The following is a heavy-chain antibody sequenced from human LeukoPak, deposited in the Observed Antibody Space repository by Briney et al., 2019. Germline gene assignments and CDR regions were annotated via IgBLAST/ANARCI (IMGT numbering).Heavy chain of an antibody. V-gene: IGHV4-4*02. Sequence: PSETLSLTCAVSGGSISHNYWWTWVRQPPGKGLECIGEIYHSGTTNYNPSLKSRVTISVDKSKNHFSLELRSVTAADTAVYYCARSPSGSSSRWFDPWGQGTLVTVSS. D-gene: IGHD1-26*01. CDR2: IYHSGTT. J-gene: IGHJ5*02. CDR3: ARSPSGSSSRWFDP. CDR1: GGSISHNYW.